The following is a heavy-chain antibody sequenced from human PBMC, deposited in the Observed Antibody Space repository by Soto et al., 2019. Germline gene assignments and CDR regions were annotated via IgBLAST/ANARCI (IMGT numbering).Heavy chain of an antibody. D-gene: IGHD3-22*01. CDR1: GYTFTSYG. CDR3: ARDPYYYDSSGYQAHDAFDI. Sequence: ASVKVSCKASGYTFTSYGISWVRQAPGQGLEWMGWISAYNGNTNYAQKLQGRVTMTTDTSTSTAYMELRSLRSDDTAVYYCARDPYYYDSSGYQAHDAFDIWGQGTMVTVSS. CDR2: ISAYNGNT. J-gene: IGHJ3*02. V-gene: IGHV1-18*04.